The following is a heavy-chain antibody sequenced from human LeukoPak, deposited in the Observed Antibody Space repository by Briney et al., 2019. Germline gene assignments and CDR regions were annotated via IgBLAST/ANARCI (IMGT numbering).Heavy chain of an antibody. CDR2: ISWNSGSI. Sequence: GGSLRLSCAASGFTFDDYAMHWVRQPPGKGLEWVSGISWNSGSIGYADSVKGRFTISRDNAKNSLYLQMNSLRAEDTAVYYCARDFRPVVGAAGTFDYWGQGTLVTVSS. D-gene: IGHD6-13*01. CDR1: GFTFDDYA. J-gene: IGHJ4*02. V-gene: IGHV3-9*01. CDR3: ARDFRPVVGAAGTFDY.